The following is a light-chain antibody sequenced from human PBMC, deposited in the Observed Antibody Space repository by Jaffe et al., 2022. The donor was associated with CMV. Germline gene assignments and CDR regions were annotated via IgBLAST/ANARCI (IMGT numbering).Light chain of an antibody. J-gene: IGKJ4*01. CDR3: QQFNNYPLT. CDR1: QGISSA. V-gene: IGKV1D-13*01. CDR2: DAS. Sequence: AIQLTQSPSSLSASVGDRVTITCRASQGISSALAWYQQKPGKAPNLLIYDASSLESGVPSRFSGSGSGTDFTLTINSLQPEDFATYYCQQFNNYPLTFGGGTKVEIK.